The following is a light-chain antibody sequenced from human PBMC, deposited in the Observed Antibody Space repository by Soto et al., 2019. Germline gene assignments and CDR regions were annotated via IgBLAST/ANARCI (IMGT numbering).Light chain of an antibody. V-gene: IGKV3-11*01. Sequence: EIVLTQSPATLSLSPGERATLSCRASPSVANFVAWYQQKPGQAPRLLIYGAFNRATGIPARFSGSGSGTDFTLTISSLEPEDFAVYYCQQRNTWPPVTFGHGTRLEIK. J-gene: IGKJ5*01. CDR2: GAF. CDR1: PSVANF. CDR3: QQRNTWPPVT.